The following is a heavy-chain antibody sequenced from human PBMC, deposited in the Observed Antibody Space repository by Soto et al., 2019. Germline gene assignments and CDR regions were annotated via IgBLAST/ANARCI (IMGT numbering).Heavy chain of an antibody. J-gene: IGHJ2*01. V-gene: IGHV4-61*01. CDR1: GGSVSRNNYY. CDR2: MYYSGST. CDR3: GGFGPDWFFDL. Sequence: QVQLQESGPGLVKPSETLALTCTVAGGSVSRNNYYWSWIRQPPGKGLEWIGSMYYSGSTNYNPPLKSRVTISIDPSKNQRSLQRRSVTDADTAGYYCGGFGPDWFFDLWGRGTLVTVSS. D-gene: IGHD3-10*01.